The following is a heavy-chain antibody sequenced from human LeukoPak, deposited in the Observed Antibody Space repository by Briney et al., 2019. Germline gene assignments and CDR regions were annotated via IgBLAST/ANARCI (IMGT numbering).Heavy chain of an antibody. CDR3: ARDRRSTTVVTNFDY. CDR1: GGTFSSYA. D-gene: IGHD4-17*01. CDR2: IIPILGIA. Sequence: SVKVSCKASGGTFSSYAISWVRQAPGQGLEWMGRIIPILGIANYAQKFQGRVTITADKSTSTAFMELSSLRSEDTAVYYCARDRRSTTVVTNFDYWGQGTLVTVSS. J-gene: IGHJ4*02. V-gene: IGHV1-69*04.